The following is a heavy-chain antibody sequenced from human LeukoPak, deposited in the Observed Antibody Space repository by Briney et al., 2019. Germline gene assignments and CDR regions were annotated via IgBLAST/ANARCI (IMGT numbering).Heavy chain of an antibody. CDR1: GFTFSSYA. J-gene: IGHJ6*02. Sequence: PGGSLRLSCAASGFTFSSYAMSWVRQAPGKGLEWVSAISGSGGSTYYADSVKGRFTISRDNSKNTLYLQMNSLRAEDTAVYYCARAVAAPCDYYYGMDVWGQGTTVTVSS. CDR3: ARAVAAPCDYYYGMDV. CDR2: ISGSGGST. D-gene: IGHD6-6*01. V-gene: IGHV3-23*01.